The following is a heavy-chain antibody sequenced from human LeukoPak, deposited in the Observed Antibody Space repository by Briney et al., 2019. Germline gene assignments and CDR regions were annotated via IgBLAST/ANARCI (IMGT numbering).Heavy chain of an antibody. CDR3: ARKQDYGDYLQYFDY. CDR2: ISSSGSTI. J-gene: IGHJ4*02. D-gene: IGHD4-17*01. Sequence: GGSLRLSCAASGFTISDYYMSWIRQAPGKGLEWVSYISSSGSTIYYADSVKGRFTISRDNAKNSLYLQMNSLRAEDTAVYYCARKQDYGDYLQYFDYWGQGALVTVSS. CDR1: GFTISDYY. V-gene: IGHV3-11*04.